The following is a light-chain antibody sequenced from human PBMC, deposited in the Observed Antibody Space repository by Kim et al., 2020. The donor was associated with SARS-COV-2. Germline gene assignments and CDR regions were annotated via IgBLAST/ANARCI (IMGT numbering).Light chain of an antibody. V-gene: IGLV3-19*01. CDR3: NSRDSSGNHVV. CDR2: GKN. J-gene: IGLJ2*01. CDR1: CLRSYY. Sequence: SSELTQDPAVSVALGQTVRITCQGDCLRSYYASWYQQKPGQAPVLVIYGKNNRPSGIPDRFSGSSSGNTASLTITGAQAEDEADYYCNSRDSSGNHVVFGGGTQLTVL.